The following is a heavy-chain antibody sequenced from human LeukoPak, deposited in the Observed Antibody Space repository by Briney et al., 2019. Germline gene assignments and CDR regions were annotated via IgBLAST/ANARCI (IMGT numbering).Heavy chain of an antibody. Sequence: SETLSLTCTVSGGSISSYYWTWIRQPPGKGLEWIGYMFYSGSSNYNPSLRSRVTISVDTSKNQISLKLNSVTAADTAVYYCARFNRNSSGWIDYWGQGTLVTVSS. V-gene: IGHV4-59*01. CDR1: GGSISSYY. CDR3: ARFNRNSSGWIDY. D-gene: IGHD6-19*01. CDR2: MFYSGSS. J-gene: IGHJ4*02.